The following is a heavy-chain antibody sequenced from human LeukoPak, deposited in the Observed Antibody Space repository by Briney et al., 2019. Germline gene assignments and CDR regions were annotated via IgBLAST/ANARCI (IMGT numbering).Heavy chain of an antibody. CDR1: GGSLTDYY. J-gene: IGHJ4*02. CDR2: ISHSAIT. D-gene: IGHD3-10*01. V-gene: IGHV4-34*01. Sequence: PSETLSLTCAVNGGSLTDYYWSWIRQPPGKGLEWIGHISHSAITKCNPPPESRVTMSVDTSMNQFSLKPSSVTAADTAVYFCARVLRYTFGFFDNWGQGILVTVSS. CDR3: ARVLRYTFGFFDN.